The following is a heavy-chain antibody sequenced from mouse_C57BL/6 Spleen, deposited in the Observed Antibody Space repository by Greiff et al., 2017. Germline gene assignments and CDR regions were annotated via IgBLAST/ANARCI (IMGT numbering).Heavy chain of an antibody. Sequence: VQLQESGPELVKPGASVKISCKASGYAFSSSWMNWVKQRPGKGLEWIGRIYPGDGDTNYNGKFKGKATLTADKSSSTAYMQLSSLTSEDSAVYFCARRPDSNYLYYFDYWGQGTTLTDSS. V-gene: IGHV1-82*01. CDR2: IYPGDGDT. J-gene: IGHJ2*01. D-gene: IGHD2-5*01. CDR3: ARRPDSNYLYYFDY. CDR1: GYAFSSSW.